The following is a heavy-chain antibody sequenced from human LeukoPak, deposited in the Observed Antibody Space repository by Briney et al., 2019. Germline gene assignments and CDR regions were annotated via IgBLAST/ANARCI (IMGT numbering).Heavy chain of an antibody. Sequence: GGSLRLSCAASGFTFNSYGMHWVRQAPGKGLEWVAVIWYDGSNKYYADSVKGRFTISRDNSKNTLYLQMNSLRAEDTALYYCARSGCSGGSCYSYYYYYGMDVWGQGTTVTVSS. J-gene: IGHJ6*02. D-gene: IGHD2-15*01. CDR3: ARSGCSGGSCYSYYYYYGMDV. CDR2: IWYDGSNK. CDR1: GFTFNSYG. V-gene: IGHV3-33*01.